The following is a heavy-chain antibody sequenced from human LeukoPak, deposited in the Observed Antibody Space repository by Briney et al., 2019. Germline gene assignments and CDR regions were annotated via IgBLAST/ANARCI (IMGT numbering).Heavy chain of an antibody. D-gene: IGHD1-1*01. CDR1: GFTFSSAW. Sequence: GGSLRLSCAASGFTFSSAWMTWVRQAPGKGLEWVANIKQDGSEKNYVDSVKGRFTISRDNAKNSLYLQMNNLRVEDTAVYYCARDSIIRGKTGACDIWGQGTMVTVSS. CDR2: IKQDGSEK. CDR3: ARDSIIRGKTGACDI. V-gene: IGHV3-7*01. J-gene: IGHJ3*02.